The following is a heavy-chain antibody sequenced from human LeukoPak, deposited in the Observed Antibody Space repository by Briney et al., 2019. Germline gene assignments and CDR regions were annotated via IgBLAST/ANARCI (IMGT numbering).Heavy chain of an antibody. J-gene: IGHJ4*02. V-gene: IGHV1-18*01. CDR3: ARDCSGGSCYLDFDY. CDR1: GYAFTSYG. D-gene: IGHD2-15*01. CDR2: ISAYNGNT. Sequence: SVKLSCKGSGYAFTSYGNSWMRQATGQGLGWMGWISAYNGNTNNAQKLQGRGTMTTDTSTSTAYMELRSLRSDDTAVYYCARDCSGGSCYLDFDYWGQGTLVTVSS.